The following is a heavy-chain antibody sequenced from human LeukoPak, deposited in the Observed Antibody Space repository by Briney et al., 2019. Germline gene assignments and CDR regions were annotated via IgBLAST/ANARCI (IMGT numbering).Heavy chain of an antibody. V-gene: IGHV3-53*05. CDR3: ARDRGSSGWYYFDY. CDR1: GFTVSSNY. Sequence: GGSLRLSCAASGFTVSSNYMSWVRQAPGKGLEWVSVIYSGGSTYYADSVKGRFTISRDNSKNTLYLQMNSLRAEDTAVYYCARDRGSSGWYYFDYRGQGTLVTVSS. J-gene: IGHJ4*02. CDR2: IYSGGST. D-gene: IGHD6-19*01.